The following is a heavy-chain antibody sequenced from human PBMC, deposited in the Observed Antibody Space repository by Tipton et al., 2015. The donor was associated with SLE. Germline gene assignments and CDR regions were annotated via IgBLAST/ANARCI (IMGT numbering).Heavy chain of an antibody. CDR1: GGSFSGYY. CDR3: ARALVATIPFDY. Sequence: TLSLTCAVYGGSFSGYYWSWIRQPPGKGLEWIGEINHSGSTNYNPSLKSRLTILVDTSKNQFSLKLSSVTAADTAVYYCARALVATIPFDYWGQGTLVTVPS. J-gene: IGHJ4*02. CDR2: INHSGST. V-gene: IGHV4-34*01. D-gene: IGHD5-12*01.